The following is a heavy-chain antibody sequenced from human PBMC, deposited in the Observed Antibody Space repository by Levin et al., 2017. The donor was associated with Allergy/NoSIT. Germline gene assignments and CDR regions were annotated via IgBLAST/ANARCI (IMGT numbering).Heavy chain of an antibody. J-gene: IGHJ4*02. D-gene: IGHD2-2*01. Sequence: GESLKISCKVSGYSFINYWIGWVRRMPGKGLEWVGIIYPGDSDTIYSPSFQGQVTISADNSITTAYLQWSSLKASDTATYYCARRGRDCRSTKCYFYLDYWGQGTRVTVSS. CDR2: IYPGDSDT. CDR1: GYSFINYW. V-gene: IGHV5-51*01. CDR3: ARRGRDCRSTKCYFYLDY.